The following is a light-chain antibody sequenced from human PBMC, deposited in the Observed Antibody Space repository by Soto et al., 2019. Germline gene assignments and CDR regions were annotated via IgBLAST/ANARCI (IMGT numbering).Light chain of an antibody. Sequence: QSALTQPASVSGSPGQSITISCTGTSSDVGGYNYVSWYQQHPGKAPKLMIYDVSNRPSGVSNRFSGSKSGNTASLTISGLQAEDEADYYCSSYTSSRTLDVVFGGETKLTVL. CDR1: SSDVGGYNY. CDR2: DVS. J-gene: IGLJ2*01. CDR3: SSYTSSRTLDVV. V-gene: IGLV2-14*01.